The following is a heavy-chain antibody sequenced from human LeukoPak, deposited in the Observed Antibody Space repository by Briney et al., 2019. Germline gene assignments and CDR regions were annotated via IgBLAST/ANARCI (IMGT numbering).Heavy chain of an antibody. CDR2: ISYDGSNK. Sequence: PGGPLRLSCAASGFTFSSYAMHWVRQAPGKGLELVAVISYDGSNKYYADSVKGRFTISRDNSKNTLYLQMNSLRAEDTAVYYCARDVKSSGYYLELQHANYYGMDVWGQGTTVTVSS. J-gene: IGHJ6*02. CDR3: ARDVKSSGYYLELQHANYYGMDV. D-gene: IGHD3-22*01. CDR1: GFTFSSYA. V-gene: IGHV3-30-3*01.